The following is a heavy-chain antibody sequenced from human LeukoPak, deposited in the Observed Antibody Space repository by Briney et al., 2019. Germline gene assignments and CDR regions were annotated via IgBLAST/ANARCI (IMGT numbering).Heavy chain of an antibody. CDR2: INSDGSST. CDR1: GFTFSSYW. D-gene: IGHD6-19*01. CDR3: ARDPLAVAGHYYYYYYMDV. V-gene: IGHV3-74*01. Sequence: GGSLRLSCAASGFTFSSYWMHWVRQAPGKGLVWVSRINSDGSSTSYADSVKGRFTISRDNAKNSLYLQMNSLRAEDTAVYYCARDPLAVAGHYYYYYYMDVWGKGTTVTVSS. J-gene: IGHJ6*03.